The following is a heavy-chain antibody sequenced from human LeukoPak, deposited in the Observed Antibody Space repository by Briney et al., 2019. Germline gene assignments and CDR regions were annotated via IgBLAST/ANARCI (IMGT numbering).Heavy chain of an antibody. V-gene: IGHV3-66*01. CDR2: IYSGGST. CDR3: AKDGREWPRSLDY. J-gene: IGHJ4*02. D-gene: IGHD5-12*01. Sequence: GGSLRLSCAASGFIVSSNYMSWVRQAPGKGLEWVSVIYSGGSTYYADSVKGRFTISRDNSKNTVYLQMNSLRAEDTAVYYCAKDGREWPRSLDYWGQGTLVTVSS. CDR1: GFIVSSNY.